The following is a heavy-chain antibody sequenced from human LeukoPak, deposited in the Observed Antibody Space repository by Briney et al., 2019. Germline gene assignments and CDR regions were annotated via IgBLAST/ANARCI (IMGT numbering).Heavy chain of an antibody. CDR2: INPNSGGT. V-gene: IGHV1-2*06. J-gene: IGHJ5*02. CDR1: GYTLTTYY. D-gene: IGHD2-15*01. CDR3: ARGYCSGGTCYLVENWLDP. Sequence: GASVKVSCKASGYTLTTYYIYWVRQAPGQGLEWMGRINPNSGGTDYAQNFQGRVTTTRDTSISTAYMELSRLRSDDTAVYYCARGYCSGGTCYLVENWLDPWGQGTLVTVSS.